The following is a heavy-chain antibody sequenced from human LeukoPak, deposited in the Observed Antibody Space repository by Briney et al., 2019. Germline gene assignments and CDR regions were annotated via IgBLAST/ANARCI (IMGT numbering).Heavy chain of an antibody. V-gene: IGHV4-4*07. D-gene: IGHD1-1*01. CDR2: IYTSGST. Sequence: SETLSLTCTVSGGSISSYYWSWIRQPAGKGLEWIGRIYTSGSTNYNPSLKSRVTMSVDTSKNQFSLKLSSVTAADTAVYYCVLGHSTTNYFDYWGQGTLVTASS. CDR3: VLGHSTTNYFDY. CDR1: GGSISSYY. J-gene: IGHJ4*02.